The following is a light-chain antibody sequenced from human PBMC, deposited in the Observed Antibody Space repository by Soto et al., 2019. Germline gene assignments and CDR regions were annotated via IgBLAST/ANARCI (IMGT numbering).Light chain of an antibody. V-gene: IGLV1-47*01. CDR1: SSNIGTNY. CDR2: RNN. J-gene: IGLJ3*02. CDR3: AVWDGSLRGGV. Sequence: QSVLTQPPSASGTPGQSVTISCSGSSSNIGTNYVFWDQQLPVTAPKLLIYRNNERPSGVPDRISGSKSGTSASLAISGLRSEDEAVYHCAVWDGSLRGGVFGGGTKLTVL.